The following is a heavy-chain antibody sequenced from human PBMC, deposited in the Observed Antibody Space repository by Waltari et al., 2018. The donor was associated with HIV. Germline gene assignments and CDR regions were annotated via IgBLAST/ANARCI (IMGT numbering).Heavy chain of an antibody. V-gene: IGHV3-21*01. CDR2: ISSSSSYI. CDR3: ARDSGPYYYDSSGYASFDY. CDR1: EFTFSRYS. D-gene: IGHD3-22*01. Sequence: EVQLVESGGGLVKPGGSLRLSCAASEFTFSRYSMNWVRQAPGKGLEWVSSISSSSSYIYYADSVKGRFTISRDNAKNSLYLQMNSLRAEDTAVYYCARDSGPYYYDSSGYASFDYWGQGTLVTVSS. J-gene: IGHJ4*02.